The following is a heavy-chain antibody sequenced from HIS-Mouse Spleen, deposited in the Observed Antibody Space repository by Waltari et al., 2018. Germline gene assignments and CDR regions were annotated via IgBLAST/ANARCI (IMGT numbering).Heavy chain of an antibody. CDR2: INPNSGGT. Sequence: QVQLVQSGAEVKKPGASVKVSCKASGYTFTGYYMHWVRQAPGQGLEWMGWINPNSGGTNYAQKFKGRVTRTRATSIGTASMGLGRRRSDDTAVYYCARTLIYDSSGYYYFDYWGQGTLVTVSS. CDR3: ARTLIYDSSGYYYFDY. J-gene: IGHJ4*02. V-gene: IGHV1-2*02. CDR1: GYTFTGYY. D-gene: IGHD3-22*01.